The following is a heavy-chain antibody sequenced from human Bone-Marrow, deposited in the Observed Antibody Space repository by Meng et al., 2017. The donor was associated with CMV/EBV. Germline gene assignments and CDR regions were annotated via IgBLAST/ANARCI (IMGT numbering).Heavy chain of an antibody. CDR2: NYWDDDK. J-gene: IGHJ4*02. CDR3: AHRITYYRGAFDF. Sequence: QITLKESGPTLMSPTQTLPLTCTVSGFSLSTTGVGVAWIRKPPGKALEWLALNYWDDDKRYSPSLKNRLTITKDTSKNQVILTMTNMDPVDTGTYYCAHRITYYRGAFDFWGQGTLVTVSS. D-gene: IGHD3-3*01. V-gene: IGHV2-5*02. CDR1: GFSLSTTGVG.